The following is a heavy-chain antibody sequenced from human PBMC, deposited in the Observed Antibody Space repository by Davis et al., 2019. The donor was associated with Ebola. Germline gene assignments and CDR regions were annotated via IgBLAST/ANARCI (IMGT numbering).Heavy chain of an antibody. CDR2: ISSSGDTT. CDR3: AREGDYGDYGSWFDP. V-gene: IGHV3-48*03. D-gene: IGHD4-17*01. Sequence: GESLKISCAASGFTFSRFEMSWVRQAPGKGLEWLSYISSSGDTTHYADSVKGRFTVSRDNAKNSLYLQMNNLRAEDTAAYYCAREGDYGDYGSWFDPWGQGTLVTVSS. J-gene: IGHJ5*02. CDR1: GFTFSRFE.